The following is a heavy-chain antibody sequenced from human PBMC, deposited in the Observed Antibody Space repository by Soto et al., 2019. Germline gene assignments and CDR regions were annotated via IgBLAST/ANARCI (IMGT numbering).Heavy chain of an antibody. V-gene: IGHV1-69*01. J-gene: IGHJ5*02. CDR2: SA. D-gene: IGHD2-15*01. CDR1: VGTFSIYT. CDR3: AREGPPDIAWFDP. Sequence: QVQLVQSGAEVKKPGYSVQVSCKASVGTFSIYTISWVRQAPGQGLEWMGGSANSAQKFQGRLTVTEDESTSTVYLELSSLTSEDTAVYYCAREGPPDIAWFDPWGQGTLVSVSS.